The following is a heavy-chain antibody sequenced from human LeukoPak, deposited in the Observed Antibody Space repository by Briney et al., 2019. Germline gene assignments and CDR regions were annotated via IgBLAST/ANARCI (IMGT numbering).Heavy chain of an antibody. V-gene: IGHV7-4-1*02. CDR3: ARFRPSGWSGEGAFDI. CDR1: GYTFTSYG. J-gene: IGHJ3*02. Sequence: ASVKVSCKASGYTFTSYGISWVRQAPGQGLEWMGWISTNTGNPTYAQGFTGRFVFSLDTSVSTTYLQISSLKAEDTAVYYCARFRPSGWSGEGAFDIWGQGTMVTVSS. CDR2: ISTNTGNP. D-gene: IGHD6-19*01.